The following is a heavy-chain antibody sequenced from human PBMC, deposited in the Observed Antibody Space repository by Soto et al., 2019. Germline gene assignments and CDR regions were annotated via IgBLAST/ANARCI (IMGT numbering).Heavy chain of an antibody. CDR1: GGTFSSYA. CDR3: ARGRTVRGVRYYCGMGV. V-gene: IGHV1-69*13. CDR2: IIPIFGTA. D-gene: IGHD3-10*01. J-gene: IGHJ6*02. Sequence: SVKVSCKASGGTFSSYAISWVRQAPGQGLEWMGGIIPIFGTANYAQKFQGRVTITADESTSTAYMELSSLRSEDTAVYYCARGRTVRGVRYYCGMGVWGQGTTVTVS.